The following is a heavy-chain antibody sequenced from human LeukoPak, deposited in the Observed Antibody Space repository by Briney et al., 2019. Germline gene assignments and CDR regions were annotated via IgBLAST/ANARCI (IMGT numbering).Heavy chain of an antibody. J-gene: IGHJ4*02. Sequence: ASVKVSCKASGYTFTGYYMHWVRQAPGQGLEWMGWINPNSGGTNYAQKFQGRVTMTRDTSISTAYMELRSLRSDDTAVYYCAREKWLLYPFDYWGQGTLVTVSS. CDR3: AREKWLLYPFDY. CDR2: INPNSGGT. D-gene: IGHD3-3*01. V-gene: IGHV1-2*02. CDR1: GYTFTGYY.